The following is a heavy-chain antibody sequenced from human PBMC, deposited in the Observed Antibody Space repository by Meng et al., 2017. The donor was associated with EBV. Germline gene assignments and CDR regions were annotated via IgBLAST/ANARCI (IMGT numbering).Heavy chain of an antibody. CDR3: ASESGRGYTPDY. CDR2: FLPRLGAP. Sequence: QVQLLQSVAEVKKPGSSVKVSCKTSGGPFRYYAISWVRQAPGQGLEWLGGFLPRLGAPNYAQKFHGRVKITADESTSTHYMDLSSLRSEDTAIYYCASESGRGYTPDYWGQGTLVTVSS. D-gene: IGHD3-10*01. CDR1: GGPFRYYA. J-gene: IGHJ4*02. V-gene: IGHV1-69*01.